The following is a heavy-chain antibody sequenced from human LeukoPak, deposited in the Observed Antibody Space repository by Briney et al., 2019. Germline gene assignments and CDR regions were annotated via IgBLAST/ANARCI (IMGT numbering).Heavy chain of an antibody. CDR3: ARSSHDSSGYYYGFAFDI. CDR1: GFTFSYYA. Sequence: PGGSLRLSCTASGFTFSYYAMHWVRQAPGKGLEWVALISSSGSKEYYADSVKGRFTISRDNSKSALSLQMNSLRIEDTAVYYCARSSHDSSGYYYGFAFDIWGLGTMVTVSS. J-gene: IGHJ3*02. D-gene: IGHD3-22*01. V-gene: IGHV3-30-3*01. CDR2: ISSSGSKE.